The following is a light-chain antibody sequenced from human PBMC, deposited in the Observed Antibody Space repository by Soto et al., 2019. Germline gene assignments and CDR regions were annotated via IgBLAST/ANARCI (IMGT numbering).Light chain of an antibody. CDR1: QSISSE. Sequence: EIVMTQSPATPSVSPGESATLSCRASQSISSELAWYQQKPGQPPRLLIYGASTRATGVPARFTGSGSGSDFTLTISGLQSEDFAVYYCQQGHNWPLTFGQGTRLEI. V-gene: IGKV3-15*01. CDR2: GAS. J-gene: IGKJ2*01. CDR3: QQGHNWPLT.